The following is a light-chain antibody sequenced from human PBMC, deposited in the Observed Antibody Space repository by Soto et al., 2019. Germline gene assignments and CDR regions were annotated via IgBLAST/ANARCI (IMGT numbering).Light chain of an antibody. CDR2: DIS. J-gene: IGKJ3*01. CDR3: QHRSNWPPIHT. Sequence: EIVLTQSPATLSLSPGERATLSCRASQSVNKYLAWYQQKPGQAPRLLIYDISNRTTGIPARFSGSGSGTDFTLTISSLESEYFAVYYCQHRSNWPPIHTLGPGTKVEIK. CDR1: QSVNKY. V-gene: IGKV3-11*01.